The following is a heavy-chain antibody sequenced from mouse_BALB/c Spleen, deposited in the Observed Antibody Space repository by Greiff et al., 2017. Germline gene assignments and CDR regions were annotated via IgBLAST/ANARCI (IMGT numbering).Heavy chain of an antibody. Sequence: QVQLQESGAELVSPGASVTLSCKASGYTFTDYDMYWVKQTPVHGLEWIGAIDPETGGTAYNQKFKGKATLTADKSSSTAYMKLRSLTSEDSAVYYCTRLILRGYFDYRGQGTTLTVSA. V-gene: IGHV1-15*01. J-gene: IGHJ2*01. D-gene: IGHD1-1*01. CDR2: IDPETGGT. CDR1: GYTFTDYD. CDR3: TRLILRGYFDY.